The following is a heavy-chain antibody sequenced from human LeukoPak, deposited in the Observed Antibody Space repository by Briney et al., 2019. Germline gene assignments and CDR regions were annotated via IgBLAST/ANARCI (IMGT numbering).Heavy chain of an antibody. V-gene: IGHV4-59*01. CDR1: GGSISSYY. CDR2: IYYSGST. J-gene: IGHJ4*02. Sequence: SETLSLTCTVSGGSISSYYWSWIRQPPGKGLEWIGYIYYSGSTNYNPSLKSRVTISVDTSKNQFSLKLSSVTAADTAVYYCARGEPLNYYDSSGYYRNFDYWGQGTLVTVSS. D-gene: IGHD3-22*01. CDR3: ARGEPLNYYDSSGYYRNFDY.